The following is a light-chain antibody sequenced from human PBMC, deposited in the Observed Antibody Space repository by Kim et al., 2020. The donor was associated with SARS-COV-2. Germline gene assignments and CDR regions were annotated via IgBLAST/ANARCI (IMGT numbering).Light chain of an antibody. CDR1: HGIRDD. CDR3: LQDYDYPYT. CDR2: ASS. Sequence: AIQMTQSPSSLSASVGDRVTITCRASHGIRDDLGWYQQKPGQAPKLPIYASSTVQSGVPSRFSGSASGREFTLTISGLQPEDFATYYCLQDYDYPYTFGQGTKLEI. J-gene: IGKJ2*01. V-gene: IGKV1-6*02.